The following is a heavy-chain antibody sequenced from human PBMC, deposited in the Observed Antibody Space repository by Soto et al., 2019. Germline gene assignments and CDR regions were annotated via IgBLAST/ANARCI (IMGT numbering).Heavy chain of an antibody. CDR2: ISGYNGNT. V-gene: IGHV1-18*01. CDR1: GYTFTSYG. D-gene: IGHD6-13*01. Sequence: GASVKVSCKASGYTFTSYGISWVRQAPGQGLEWMGWISGYNGNTNLAQKLQVRVTITRDTSASTAYMELSSLRSEDTAVYYCAREQRQQLVLRAFDIWGQGTMVTVSS. J-gene: IGHJ3*02. CDR3: AREQRQQLVLRAFDI.